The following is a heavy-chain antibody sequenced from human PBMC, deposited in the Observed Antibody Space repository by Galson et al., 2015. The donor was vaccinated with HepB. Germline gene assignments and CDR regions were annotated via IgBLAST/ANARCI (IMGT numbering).Heavy chain of an antibody. J-gene: IGHJ5*01. CDR2: FNPNSGGT. CDR1: GYTFTGYF. D-gene: IGHD2-15*01. V-gene: IGHV1-2*02. Sequence: SCKASGYTFTGYFIHWLRQAPGQGLEWMGWFNPNSGGTNYALKFQGRVTMTRYTSISTVYMELSRLRSDDTAVYYCATIVAKQNWFDPWGQGTMVIVSS. CDR3: ATIVAKQNWFDP.